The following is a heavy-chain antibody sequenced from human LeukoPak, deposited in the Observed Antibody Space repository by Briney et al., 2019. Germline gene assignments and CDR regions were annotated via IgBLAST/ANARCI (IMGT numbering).Heavy chain of an antibody. Sequence: PGGSLRLSCAASGFTFSTYNMNWVRQAPGKGLEWVSSITSGGGYTYYADSVKGRFTTSRDNAKNSLPLRLDSLRAEDTAVYYCARGHYDVLTSSYKWTPDYWGQGTLVTVSS. CDR3: ARGHYDVLTSSYKWTPDY. V-gene: IGHV3-21*06. J-gene: IGHJ4*02. D-gene: IGHD3-9*01. CDR2: ITSGGGYT. CDR1: GFTFSTYN.